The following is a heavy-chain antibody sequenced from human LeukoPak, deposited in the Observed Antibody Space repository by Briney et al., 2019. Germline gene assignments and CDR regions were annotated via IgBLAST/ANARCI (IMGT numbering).Heavy chain of an antibody. V-gene: IGHV4-39*07. Sequence: SETLSLTCTVSGGSISSSSYYWGWIRQPPGKGLERIGEINHSGSTNYNPSLKSRVTIPVDTSKNQFSLKLTSVTAADTAVYYCARGDCSTTICYSPMDVWGKGTTVTVSS. CDR3: ARGDCSTTICYSPMDV. J-gene: IGHJ6*03. CDR2: INHSGST. D-gene: IGHD2-2*01. CDR1: GGSISSSSYY.